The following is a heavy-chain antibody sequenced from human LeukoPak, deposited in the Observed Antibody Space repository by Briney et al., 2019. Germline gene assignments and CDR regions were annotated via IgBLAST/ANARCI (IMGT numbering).Heavy chain of an antibody. CDR2: IKSKTGGGTT. V-gene: IGHV3-15*01. J-gene: IGHJ4*02. Sequence: GGSLRLSCAASGFTFSNALMSWVRQAPGKGLEWVGRIKSKTGGGTTDYVAPVKGRFTVSRDDSKSTLYLEMNTLKTEGTAVYYCTTPSLYGDYLHWGQGTLVTVSS. D-gene: IGHD4-17*01. CDR3: TTPSLYGDYLH. CDR1: GFTFSNAL.